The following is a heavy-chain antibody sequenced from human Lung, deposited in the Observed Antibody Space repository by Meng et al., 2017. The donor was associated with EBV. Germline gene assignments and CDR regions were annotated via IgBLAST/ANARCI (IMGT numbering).Heavy chain of an antibody. CDR2: IYYRGST. D-gene: IGHD6-19*01. Sequence: LEGVGPGVVKPSQTPFLPWPFPGGFVGRCSYYRSWNRQRPGKGLEWIGYIYYRGSTFYTPSLKSRATLSVDTSKNQFSLKLNSVTAADTAVYYCARLRLVWMFDYWGQGALVTVSS. CDR1: GGFVGRCSYY. CDR3: ARLRLVWMFDY. J-gene: IGHJ4*02. V-gene: IGHV4-31*02.